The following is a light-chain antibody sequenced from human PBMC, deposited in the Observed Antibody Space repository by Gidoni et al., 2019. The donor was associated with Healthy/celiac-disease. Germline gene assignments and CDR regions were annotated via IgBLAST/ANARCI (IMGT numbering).Light chain of an antibody. J-gene: IGKJ3*01. CDR1: RSISSY. CDR3: QQSYSTPFT. V-gene: IGKV1-39*01. CDR2: AAS. Sequence: DIEMTQSPSSLSASVGDRVTITCRASRSISSYLNWYQQKPGKAPKLLIYAASSLPSGVPSRFSGSGSGTDFTLTFSSLQPEDFATYYCQQSYSTPFTFGPGTKVDIK.